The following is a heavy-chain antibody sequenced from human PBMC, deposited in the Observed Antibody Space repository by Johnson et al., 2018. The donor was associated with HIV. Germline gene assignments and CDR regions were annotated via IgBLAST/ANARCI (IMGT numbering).Heavy chain of an antibody. V-gene: IGHV3-72*01. J-gene: IGHJ3*02. Sequence: VQLVESGGGLVQPGGSLRLSCAASGFTFSDHYMDWVRQAQGKGLEWVGRSRNKANSYTTEYAASVKGRFTISRDDSKNSLYLQMNSLRAEDTAVYYCARGIQPDAFDIWGQGTMVTVSS. CDR3: ARGIQPDAFDI. D-gene: IGHD2-2*01. CDR1: GFTFSDHY. CDR2: SRNKANSYTT.